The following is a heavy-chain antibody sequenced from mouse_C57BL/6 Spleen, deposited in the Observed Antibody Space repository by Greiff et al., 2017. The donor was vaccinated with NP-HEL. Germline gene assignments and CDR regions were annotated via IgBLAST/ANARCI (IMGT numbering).Heavy chain of an antibody. J-gene: IGHJ3*01. Sequence: VQLQPSGAELVRPGASVTLSCKASGYTFTDYEMHWVKQTPVHGLEWIGAIDPETGGTAYNQKFKGKAILTADKSSSTAYMELRSLTSEDSAVYYCTRNGYSNFPFAYWGHGTLVTVSA. CDR3: TRNGYSNFPFAY. D-gene: IGHD2-5*01. V-gene: IGHV1-15*01. CDR2: IDPETGGT. CDR1: GYTFTDYE.